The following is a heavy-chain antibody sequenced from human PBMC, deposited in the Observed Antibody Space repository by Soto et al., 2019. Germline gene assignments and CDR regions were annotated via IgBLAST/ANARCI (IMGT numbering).Heavy chain of an antibody. J-gene: IGHJ6*02. CDR1: GGSFSGYY. CDR2: INHSGST. CDR3: ARAVRLGVYYYYYGMDV. Sequence: SETLSLTCAVYGGSFSGYYWSWIRQPPGKGLEWIGEINHSGSTNYNPPLKSRVTISVDTSKNQFSLKLSSVTAADTAVYYCARAVRLGVYYYYYGMDVWGQGTTVTVSS. D-gene: IGHD3-16*01. V-gene: IGHV4-34*01.